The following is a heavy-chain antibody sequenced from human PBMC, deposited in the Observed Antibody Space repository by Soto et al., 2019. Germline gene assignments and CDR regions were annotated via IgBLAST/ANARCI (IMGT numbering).Heavy chain of an antibody. D-gene: IGHD1-1*01. CDR1: GYTFTGYY. V-gene: IGHV1-2*04. J-gene: IGHJ5*02. CDR2: INPNSGGT. Sequence: ASVKVSCKASGYTFTGYYMHWVRQAPGQGLEWMGWINPNSGGTNYAQKFQGWVTMTRDTSISTAYMELSRLRSDDTAVYYCGRARSQTGTHNWFDPWGQGTLVTVSS. CDR3: GRARSQTGTHNWFDP.